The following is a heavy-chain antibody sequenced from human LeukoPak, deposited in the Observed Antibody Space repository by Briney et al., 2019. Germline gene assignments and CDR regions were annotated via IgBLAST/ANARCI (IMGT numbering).Heavy chain of an antibody. Sequence: GGSLRLSCVGSGFMFSDYYMSWIRQAPGKGLEWVSSISNDSVDKYYVDSVRGRFTISRDNAKKSMYLQMSGLRVEDTAVYYCARRDWVSGAVRAFDIWGQGTMVTVSS. V-gene: IGHV3-11*04. CDR2: ISNDSVDK. CDR1: GFMFSDYY. CDR3: ARRDWVSGAVRAFDI. J-gene: IGHJ3*02. D-gene: IGHD3-3*01.